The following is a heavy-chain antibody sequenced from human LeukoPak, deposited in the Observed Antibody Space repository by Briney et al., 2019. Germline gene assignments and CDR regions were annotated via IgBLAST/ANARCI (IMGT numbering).Heavy chain of an antibody. V-gene: IGHV4-38-2*02. CDR1: RFSANNADY. J-gene: IGHJ4*02. Sequence: SETLSLTCSVSRFSANNADYWAWVRQPPGKRLEWIGNISRSGITSYNPSLNSRSTLSVDRPKTQIPLKVSTATAADTAIYYCARVSVAHEIVAPDYFESWGQGTLVTVS. CDR3: ARVSVAHEIVAPDYFES. D-gene: IGHD2-15*01. CDR2: ISRSGIT.